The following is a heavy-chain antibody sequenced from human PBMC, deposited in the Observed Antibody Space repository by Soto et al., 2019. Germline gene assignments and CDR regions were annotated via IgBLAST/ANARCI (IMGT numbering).Heavy chain of an antibody. Sequence: EVQLVESGGGLVKPGESLRLSCAASGFTFYSFSMNWVRQAAGRGPEWVSCIDTTSNYIYYADSVRGRFTISMDNAKDSMYLQMYSQRAEDTDVYYFVRDIEQYFRSGYMDVWGRGTTVTVSS. D-gene: IGHD3-9*01. CDR1: GFTFYSFS. J-gene: IGHJ6*03. CDR2: IDTTSNYI. CDR3: VRDIEQYFRSGYMDV. V-gene: IGHV3-21*01.